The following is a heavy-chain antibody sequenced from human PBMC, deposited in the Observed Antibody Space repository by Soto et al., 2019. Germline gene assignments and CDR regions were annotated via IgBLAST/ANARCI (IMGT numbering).Heavy chain of an antibody. CDR2: INHLETT. Sequence: SETLSLTCTVSGASITYGGYSCSWIRQTPGKGLEWIGYINHLETTFYNPSFESRLTLSIDRAKNQFSLNLNSMSAADRAVYFCARGGGSDSFDYWGQGILVTVSS. J-gene: IGHJ4*02. D-gene: IGHD1-26*01. CDR1: GASITYGGYS. V-gene: IGHV4-30-2*01. CDR3: ARGGGSDSFDY.